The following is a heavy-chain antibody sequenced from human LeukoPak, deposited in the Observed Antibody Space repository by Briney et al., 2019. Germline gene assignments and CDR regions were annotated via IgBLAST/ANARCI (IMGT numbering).Heavy chain of an antibody. V-gene: IGHV3-23*01. CDR1: GFTFSGYA. J-gene: IGHJ4*02. CDR3: AKDPVVVLRVDY. Sequence: PGGSLRLSCAASGFTFSGYAMSWVRQAPGKGLEWVSAISGSGGSTYYADSVKGRFTISRDNSKNTLYLQMNSLRAEDTAVYYCAKDPVVVLRVDYWGQGTLVTVSS. D-gene: IGHD2-15*01. CDR2: ISGSGGST.